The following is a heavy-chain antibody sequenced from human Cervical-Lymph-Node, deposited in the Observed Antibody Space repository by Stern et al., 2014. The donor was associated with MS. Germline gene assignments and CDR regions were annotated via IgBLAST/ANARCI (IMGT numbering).Heavy chain of an antibody. CDR3: AKVAGGWFAFDY. CDR1: GYTFTSYY. Sequence: VQLVESGAEVKKPGASVKVSCKASGYTFTSYYMHWVRQAPGPGLERMGIINPSGGSTSYAQKFQGRVTMTRDTSTSTVYMELSSLRSEDTAVYYCAKVAGGWFAFDYWGQGTLVTVSS. CDR2: INPSGGST. D-gene: IGHD3-10*01. J-gene: IGHJ4*02. V-gene: IGHV1-46*03.